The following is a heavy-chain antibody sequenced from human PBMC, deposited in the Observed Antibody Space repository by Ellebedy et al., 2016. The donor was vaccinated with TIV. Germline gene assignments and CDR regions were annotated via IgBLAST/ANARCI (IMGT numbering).Heavy chain of an antibody. V-gene: IGHV4-39*01. CDR2: IYYSGST. D-gene: IGHD6-19*01. CDR3: ARHSGGWTIDY. J-gene: IGHJ4*02. Sequence: MPSETLSLTCTVSGGSISSGGYYWSWIRQPPGKGLEWIGSIYYSGSTYYNPSLKSRVTISVDTSKNQFSLKLSSVTAADTAVYYCARHSGGWTIDYWGQGTLVTVSS. CDR1: GGSISSGGYY.